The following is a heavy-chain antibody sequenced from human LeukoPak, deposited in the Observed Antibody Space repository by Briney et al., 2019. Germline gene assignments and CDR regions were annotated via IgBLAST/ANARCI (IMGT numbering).Heavy chain of an antibody. V-gene: IGHV4-59*08. J-gene: IGHJ4*02. CDR2: ISNSGST. CDR1: AGSISGFY. CDR3: AKDHYYGAGPYDY. Sequence: PSETLSLTCSVSAGSISGFYWSWIRQRPRKGLGWIGYISNSGSTSYNPSLKSRVTISVDTSKNQFSLKLSSVTAADTAVYYCAKDHYYGAGPYDYWGQGTLVTVSS. D-gene: IGHD3-10*01.